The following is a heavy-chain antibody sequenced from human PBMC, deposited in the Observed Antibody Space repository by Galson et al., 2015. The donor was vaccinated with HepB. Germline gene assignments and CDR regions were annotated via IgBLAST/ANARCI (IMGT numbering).Heavy chain of an antibody. CDR1: GFTFSDYY. Sequence: SLRLSCAASGFTFSDYYMSWIRQAPGKGLEWVSYISSSGSTIYYADSVKGRFTISRDNAKNSLYLQMNSLRAEDTAVYYCARETDIVATPYYSYGMDVWGQGTTVTVSS. CDR2: ISSSGSTI. D-gene: IGHD5-12*01. V-gene: IGHV3-11*01. J-gene: IGHJ6*02. CDR3: ARETDIVATPYYSYGMDV.